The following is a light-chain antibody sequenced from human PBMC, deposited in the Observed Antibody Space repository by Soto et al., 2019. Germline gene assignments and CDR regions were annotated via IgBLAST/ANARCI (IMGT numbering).Light chain of an antibody. CDR2: DVS. V-gene: IGLV2-14*01. CDR3: SSYTSSSKV. CDR1: SSDVGGYNS. J-gene: IGLJ1*01. Sequence: QSALTQPASVSGSPGQSSTISCTGTSSDVGGYNSVSWYQQHQGKAPKLMIYDVSNRPSGVSNRVSGSKSGNTASLTISGLQAEDEADYYCSSYTSSSKVFGTGTQLTGL.